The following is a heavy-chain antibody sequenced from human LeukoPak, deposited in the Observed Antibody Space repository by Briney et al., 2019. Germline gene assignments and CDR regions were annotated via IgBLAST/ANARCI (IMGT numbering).Heavy chain of an antibody. D-gene: IGHD3-9*01. V-gene: IGHV1-18*01. J-gene: IGHJ4*02. Sequence: ASVKVSCKASGYTFTSYGISWVRQAPGQGLEWMGWISAYNGNTSYAQKLQGRVTMTTDTSTSTAYMELRSLRSDDTAVYYCARDRSTYYDILTGYPPGYWGQGTLVTVSS. CDR2: ISAYNGNT. CDR3: ARDRSTYYDILTGYPPGY. CDR1: GYTFTSYG.